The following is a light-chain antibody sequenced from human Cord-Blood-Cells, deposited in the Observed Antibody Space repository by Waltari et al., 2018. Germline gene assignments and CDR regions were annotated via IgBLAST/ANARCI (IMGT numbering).Light chain of an antibody. Sequence: QSALTQPDSMSGSPGQSIPISCTGTRRDVGGYNLVSWYQQHPGKAPKLMIYEGSKRPSGVSNRFSGSKSGNTASLTISGLQAEDEADYYCCSYAGSSTLVFGGGTKLTVL. CDR1: RRDVGGYNL. CDR2: EGS. CDR3: CSYAGSSTLV. J-gene: IGLJ3*02. V-gene: IGLV2-23*01.